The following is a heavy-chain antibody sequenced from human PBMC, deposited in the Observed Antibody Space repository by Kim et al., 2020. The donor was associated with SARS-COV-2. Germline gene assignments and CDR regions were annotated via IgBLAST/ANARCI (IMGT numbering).Heavy chain of an antibody. D-gene: IGHD1-26*01. Sequence: NPTYAQVFTGRFVFSLGTSVNTAYLQISSLKTEDTAVYYCTRGEVNAFDIWGQGTMVTVSS. CDR3: TRGEVNAFDI. V-gene: IGHV7-4-1*02. CDR2: NP. J-gene: IGHJ3*02.